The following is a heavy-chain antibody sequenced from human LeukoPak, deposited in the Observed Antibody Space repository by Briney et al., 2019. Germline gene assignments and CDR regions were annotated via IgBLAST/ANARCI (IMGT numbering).Heavy chain of an antibody. CDR1: GFTFSSYA. V-gene: IGHV3-23*01. Sequence: GGSLRLSCAASGFTFSSYAMSWVRQAPGKGLEWVSAISGSGGSTYYADSVKGRFTISRDNSKNTLYLQMNSLKTEDTAVYYCTTDSTVTSDGDVFDIWGQGTMVTVSS. CDR2: ISGSGGST. J-gene: IGHJ3*02. D-gene: IGHD4-17*01. CDR3: TTDSTVTSDGDVFDI.